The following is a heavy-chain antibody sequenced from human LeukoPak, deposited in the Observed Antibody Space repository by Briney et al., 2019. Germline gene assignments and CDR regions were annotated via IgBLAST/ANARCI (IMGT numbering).Heavy chain of an antibody. D-gene: IGHD2/OR15-2a*01. CDR2: IYPGDSDT. CDR1: AYSFTSYW. V-gene: IGHV5-51*01. CDR3: ARPANRGDAFDI. Sequence: GESLKISCKGSAYSFTSYWIGWGRQMPGKGLEWMGIIYPGDSDTRYSPSFQGQVTISADKSITTAYLQWSSLRASDTAMYYCARPANRGDAFDIWGQGTMVTVSS. J-gene: IGHJ3*02.